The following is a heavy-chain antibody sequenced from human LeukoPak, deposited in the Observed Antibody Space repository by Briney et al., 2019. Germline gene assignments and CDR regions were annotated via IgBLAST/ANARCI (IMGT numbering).Heavy chain of an antibody. V-gene: IGHV4-4*02. CDR1: GGSISSSNW. Sequence: SETLSLTCAVPGGSISSSNWWSWVRQPPGKGLEWIGEIYHSGSTNYNPSLKSRVTISVDKSKNQFSLKLSSVTAADTAVYYCARDPANCSSTSCYSFDYWGQGTLVTVSS. J-gene: IGHJ4*02. CDR3: ARDPANCSSTSCYSFDY. D-gene: IGHD2-2*01. CDR2: IYHSGST.